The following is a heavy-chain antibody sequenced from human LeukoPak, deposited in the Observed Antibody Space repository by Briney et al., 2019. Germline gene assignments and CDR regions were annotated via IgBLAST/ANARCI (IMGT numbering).Heavy chain of an antibody. CDR1: GGTFSSYA. D-gene: IGHD1-26*01. CDR3: ARGGDIVGANY. V-gene: IGHV1-69*05. CDR2: IIPIFGTA. J-gene: IGHJ4*02. Sequence: GASVTVSCKASGGTFSSYAISWVRQAPGQGLEWMGGIIPIFGTANYAQKFQGRVTITTDESTSTAYMELSSLRSEDTAVYYCARGGDIVGANYWGQGTLVTVSS.